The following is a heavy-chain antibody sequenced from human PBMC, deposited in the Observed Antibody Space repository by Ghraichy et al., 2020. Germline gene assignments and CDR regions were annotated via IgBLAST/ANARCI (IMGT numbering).Heavy chain of an antibody. CDR3: ATTGRGSGYSPPDT. D-gene: IGHD2-15*01. Sequence: SETLSLTCTVSGGSISSYYWSWIRQPPGKGLEWIGYIFYSGSTNYNPSLKSRVTISLDTSKNQFSLNLTSVTAADTAVYYCATTGRGSGYSPPDTWGQGTRVTGSS. J-gene: IGHJ5*02. V-gene: IGHV4-59*01. CDR2: IFYSGST. CDR1: GGSISSYY.